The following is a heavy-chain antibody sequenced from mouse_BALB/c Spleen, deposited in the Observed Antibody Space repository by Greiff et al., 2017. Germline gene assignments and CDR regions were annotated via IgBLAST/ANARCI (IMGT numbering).Heavy chain of an antibody. Sequence: DVHLVESGGGLVKPGGSLKLSCAASGFTFSSYAMSWVRQSPEKRLEWVAEISSGGSYTYYPDTVTGRFTISRDNAKNTLYLEMSSLRSEDTAMYYCARGLFITTVVEPFFAYWGQGTLVTVSA. CDR2: ISSGGSYT. V-gene: IGHV5-9-4*01. CDR3: ARGLFITTVVEPFFAY. CDR1: GFTFSSYA. D-gene: IGHD1-1*01. J-gene: IGHJ3*01.